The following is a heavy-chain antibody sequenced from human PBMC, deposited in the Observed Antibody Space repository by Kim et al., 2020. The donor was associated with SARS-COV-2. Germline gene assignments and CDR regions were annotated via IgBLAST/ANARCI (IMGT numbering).Heavy chain of an antibody. D-gene: IGHD6-13*01. Sequence: GGSLRLSCAASGFTFDDYAMHWVRQAPGKGLEWVSGISLNSGSIGYADSVKGRFTISRDNAKNSLYLQMNSLRGEDTALYYCTKDSSSWSGLDYWGQGT. J-gene: IGHJ4*02. V-gene: IGHV3-9*01. CDR2: ISLNSGSI. CDR1: GFTFDDYA. CDR3: TKDSSSWSGLDY.